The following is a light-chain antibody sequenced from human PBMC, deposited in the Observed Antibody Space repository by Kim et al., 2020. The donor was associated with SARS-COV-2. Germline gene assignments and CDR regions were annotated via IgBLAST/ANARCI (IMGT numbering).Light chain of an antibody. CDR3: SSYAGSNNFVV. V-gene: IGLV2-8*01. CDR2: EVS. Sequence: QSALTQPPSASGSPGQSVTISCTGTSSDVGGYNYVSWYQQYPGKAPKLMIYEVSKRPSGVRDRFSGSKSGNTASLTVSGLQAEDEADYYCSSYAGSNNFVVFGGGTQLTVL. CDR1: SSDVGGYNY. J-gene: IGLJ2*01.